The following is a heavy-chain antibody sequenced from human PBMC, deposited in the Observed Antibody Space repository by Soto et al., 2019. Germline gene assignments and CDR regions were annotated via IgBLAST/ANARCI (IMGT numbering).Heavy chain of an antibody. V-gene: IGHV4-39*01. CDR2: IYYSGST. CDR1: GGSISSSSYY. J-gene: IGHJ3*02. D-gene: IGHD2-2*01. Sequence: QLQLQESGPGLVKPSETLSLTCTVSGGSISSSSYYWGWIRQPPGKGLEWIGSIYYSGSTYYNPSLKSRVTISVDTSKNQFSLKLSAVTAADTAVYYCASSGNILGYCSSTSCSHDAFDIWGQGTMVTVSS. CDR3: ASSGNILGYCSSTSCSHDAFDI.